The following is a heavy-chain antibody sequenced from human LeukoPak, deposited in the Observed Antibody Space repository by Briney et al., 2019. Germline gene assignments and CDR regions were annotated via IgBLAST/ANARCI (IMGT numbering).Heavy chain of an antibody. D-gene: IGHD3-9*01. CDR3: STDQGGDILTGC. Sequence: PGGSLRLSCAASGFTFTNVWMHWVRQAPGKGLEWVGRIKTKSEGGTIDYAAPVRGRFTISRDDSENTLYLQMNSLKTEDTALYYCSTDQGGDILTGCWGQGTLVTVSS. CDR1: GFTFTNVW. J-gene: IGHJ4*02. CDR2: IKTKSEGGTI. V-gene: IGHV3-15*07.